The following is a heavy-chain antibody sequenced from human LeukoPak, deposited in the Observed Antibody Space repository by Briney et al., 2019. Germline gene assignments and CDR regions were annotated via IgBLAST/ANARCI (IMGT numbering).Heavy chain of an antibody. CDR1: GASSNSYY. D-gene: IGHD1-26*01. CDR2: IYYSGST. V-gene: IGHV4-59*08. J-gene: IGHJ4*02. CDR3: ARHSGSSPHYFDY. Sequence: SETLSLTCTVSGASSNSYYWSWLRQPPGKGLEWIGFIYYSGSTHYKSSLNSRVTISVDTSRNQFSLRLSSVTAADTAVYYCARHSGSSPHYFDYWGQGTLVTVSS.